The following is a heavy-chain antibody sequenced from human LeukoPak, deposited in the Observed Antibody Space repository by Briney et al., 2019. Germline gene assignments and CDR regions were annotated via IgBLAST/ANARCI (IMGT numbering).Heavy chain of an antibody. CDR2: ISTSGESA. CDR3: ARARRWLQFHDAFDI. Sequence: GGSLRLSCPVSGFTFSSYAMSWVRQAPGRGLEWVSVISTSGESAYYADSVKGRFTISRDNSKNTLYLQMNSLRAEDTAVYYCARARRWLQFHDAFDIWGQGTMVTVSS. J-gene: IGHJ3*02. V-gene: IGHV3-23*01. CDR1: GFTFSSYA. D-gene: IGHD5-24*01.